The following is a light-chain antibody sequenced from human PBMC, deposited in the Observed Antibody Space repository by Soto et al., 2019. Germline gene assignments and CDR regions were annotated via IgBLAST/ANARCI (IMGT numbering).Light chain of an antibody. Sequence: VLTQSPGTLSLSPGERATLSCRASQSISSSYLAWYQKKPGQAPRLLIYGASSRATGIPERFSGSGSGTDFTLTISRLEPEDFAVYYCQQYGSSPLYTFCQGTKLEI. CDR1: QSISSSY. CDR3: QQYGSSPLYT. J-gene: IGKJ2*01. V-gene: IGKV3-20*01. CDR2: GAS.